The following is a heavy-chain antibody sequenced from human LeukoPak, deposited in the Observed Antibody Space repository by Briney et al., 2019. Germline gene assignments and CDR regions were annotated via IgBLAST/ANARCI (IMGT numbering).Heavy chain of an antibody. J-gene: IGHJ4*02. Sequence: PGRSLSLSCAASGFTSSSYAISWVRHAPGKGLEWVSAISGSGGSTYYADSGKGRFTIPRDNSKNKLYLQMNRLRAEDTAVYYCARDYSRTCFDYWGQGTLVTVSS. CDR3: ARDYSRTCFDY. V-gene: IGHV3-23*01. CDR2: ISGSGGST. D-gene: IGHD2-15*01. CDR1: GFTSSSYA.